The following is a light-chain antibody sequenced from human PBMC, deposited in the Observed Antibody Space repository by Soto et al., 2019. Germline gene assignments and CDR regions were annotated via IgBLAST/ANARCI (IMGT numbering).Light chain of an antibody. CDR3: QSYDSSLSGPVV. Sequence: QSVLTQPPSASGTPGQRVTIFCSGSSSNIGSNTVNWYQQLPGTAPKLLIYGNSNRPSGVPDRFSGSKSGTSASLAITGLQAEDEADYYCQSYDSSLSGPVVFGGGNKVTVL. CDR2: GNS. V-gene: IGLV1-40*01. J-gene: IGLJ2*01. CDR1: SSNIGSNT.